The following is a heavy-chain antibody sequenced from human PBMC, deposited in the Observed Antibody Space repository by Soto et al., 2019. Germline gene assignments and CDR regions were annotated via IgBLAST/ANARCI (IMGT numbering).Heavy chain of an antibody. V-gene: IGHV3-30-3*01. CDR3: ARAPSGSYPEFDY. D-gene: IGHD1-26*01. CDR2: ITYDGSNQ. Sequence: QEQLVESGGGVVQPGRSLRLSCAASGFIFSSYTMHWVRQAPGKGLEWVGVITYDGSNQYYADSVKGRFTISRDNSRNMLFLQMNSLRPDDTAVYYCARAPSGSYPEFDYWGQGTLVTVSS. J-gene: IGHJ4*02. CDR1: GFIFSSYT.